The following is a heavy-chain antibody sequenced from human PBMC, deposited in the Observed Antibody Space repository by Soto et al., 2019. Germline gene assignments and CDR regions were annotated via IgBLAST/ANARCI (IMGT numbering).Heavy chain of an antibody. CDR3: ARSTYYYDSSGYYPDY. V-gene: IGHV4-61*01. D-gene: IGHD3-22*01. CDR1: GGSVSSGSYY. Sequence: SETLSLTCTVSGGSVSSGSYYWSWIRQPPGKGLEWIGYIYYSGSTNYNPSLKSRVTISVDTSKNQFSLKLSSVTAADTAVYYCARSTYYYDSSGYYPDYWGQGTLVTV. J-gene: IGHJ4*02. CDR2: IYYSGST.